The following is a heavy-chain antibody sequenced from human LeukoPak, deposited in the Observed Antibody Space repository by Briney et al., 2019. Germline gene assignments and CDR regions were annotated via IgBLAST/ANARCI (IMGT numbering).Heavy chain of an antibody. J-gene: IGHJ6*02. CDR1: GDSVSSNSAA. CDR2: TYYRSKWYN. D-gene: IGHD3-3*01. Sequence: SQTLSLTCAIPGDSVSSNSAAWNWIRQSPSRGLEWLGRTYYRSKWYNDYAVSVKSQITINPDTSKNQFSLQLNSVTPEDTAVYYCARDFWSGYYTPGYGMDVWGQGTTVTVSS. CDR3: ARDFWSGYYTPGYGMDV. V-gene: IGHV6-1*01.